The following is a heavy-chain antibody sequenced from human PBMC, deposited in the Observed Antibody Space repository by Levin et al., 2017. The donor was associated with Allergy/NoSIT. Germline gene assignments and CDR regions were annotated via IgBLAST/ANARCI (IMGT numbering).Heavy chain of an antibody. CDR1: GYNFASYW. D-gene: IGHD1-1*01. CDR3: AGAQNGNCRFDY. V-gene: IGHV5-51*01. Sequence: GESLKISCKGSGYNFASYWIGWVRQMPGKGLEWMGIIYLGDSNTRYSPSFQGQVTISADKSISTAYLQWNSLEASDTAMYYCAGAQNGNCRFDYWGQGTLLTVSS. J-gene: IGHJ4*02. CDR2: IYLGDSNT.